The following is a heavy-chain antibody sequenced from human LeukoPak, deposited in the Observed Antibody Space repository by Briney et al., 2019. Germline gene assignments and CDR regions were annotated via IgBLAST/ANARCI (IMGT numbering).Heavy chain of an antibody. CDR2: IWYDGSNK. CDR1: GFTFSSCG. V-gene: IGHV3-33*01. CDR3: ARLGWNEDYGMDV. D-gene: IGHD1-1*01. J-gene: IGHJ6*02. Sequence: PGGSLRLSCAASGFTFSSCGMHWVRQAPGKGLEWVAVIWYDGSNKYYADSVKGRFIISRDNSKNTLSLQMNSLRVEDTAVYYCARLGWNEDYGMDVWGQGTTVTVSS.